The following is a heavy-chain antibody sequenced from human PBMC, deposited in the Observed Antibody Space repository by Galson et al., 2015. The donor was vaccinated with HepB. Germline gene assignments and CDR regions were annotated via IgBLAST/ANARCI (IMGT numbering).Heavy chain of an antibody. CDR3: ARSRGIRGVPYYYGLEV. V-gene: IGHV1-69*06. Sequence: SVKVSCKGSGATFSDFGGTLKPYGVSWVRQAPGQGLEWMGDTILPFEKTDYAQKFQGRLTISADKSTSTVYMELSSLTSDDTAVYYCARSRGIRGVPYYYGLEVWGQGTTVTVSS. J-gene: IGHJ6*02. CDR2: TILPFEKT. CDR1: GATFSDFGGTLKPYG. D-gene: IGHD3-10*01.